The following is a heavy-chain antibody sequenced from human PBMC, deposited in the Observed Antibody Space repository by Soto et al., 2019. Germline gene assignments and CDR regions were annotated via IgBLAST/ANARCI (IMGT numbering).Heavy chain of an antibody. CDR1: GGSISSSSYY. J-gene: IGHJ4*02. Sequence: SETLSLTCTVSGGSISSSSYYWGWIRQPPGKGLEWIGSIYYSGSTYYNPSLKSRVTISVDTSTNQFSLKLSSVTAADTAGYYCARTVTYYYDSSGYYYVGYFDYWGQGTLVTVSS. CDR2: IYYSGST. CDR3: ARTVTYYYDSSGYYYVGYFDY. V-gene: IGHV4-39*01. D-gene: IGHD3-22*01.